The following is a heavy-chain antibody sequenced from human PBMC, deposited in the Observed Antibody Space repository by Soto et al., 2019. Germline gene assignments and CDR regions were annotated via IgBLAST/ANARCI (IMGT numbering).Heavy chain of an antibody. CDR2: ITGSGGTT. V-gene: IGHV3-23*01. CDR3: AKVLLSGGGWGGYFDY. CDR1: AFTFSTYA. J-gene: IGHJ4*02. D-gene: IGHD3-10*02. Sequence: EVQLLESGGGLVQPGGSLRLSCAASAFTFSTYAMNWVRQAPGKGLEWVSGITGSGGTTYYADSVKGRFTISRDNSKNTLYLKMNSRRAEDTAVYSCAKVLLSGGGWGGYFDYWGQGTLVTVSS.